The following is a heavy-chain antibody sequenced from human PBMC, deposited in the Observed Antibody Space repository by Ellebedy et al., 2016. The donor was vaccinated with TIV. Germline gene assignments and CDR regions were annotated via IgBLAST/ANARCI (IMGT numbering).Heavy chain of an antibody. J-gene: IGHJ6*02. D-gene: IGHD3-10*01. V-gene: IGHV1-69*13. CDR2: IIPIFGTA. CDR3: ARAQGYGSGLYYGMDV. CDR1: GGTFSSYA. Sequence: AASVKVSCKASGGTFSSYAISWVRQAPGQGLEWMGGIIPIFGTANYAQKFQGRVTITADESTSTAYMELSSLRSEDTAVYYCARAQGYGSGLYYGMDVWGQGTTVTVSS.